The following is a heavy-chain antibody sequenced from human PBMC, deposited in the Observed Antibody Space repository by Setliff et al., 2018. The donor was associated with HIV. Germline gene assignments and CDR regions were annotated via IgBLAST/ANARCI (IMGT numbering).Heavy chain of an antibody. D-gene: IGHD3-3*01. CDR2: IYTSGST. CDR1: GGSINSGSYY. Sequence: LSLTCTVSGGSINSGSYYWSWIRQPTGKGLEWIGHIYTSGSTNYNPSLKSRVTISVDTSKNQFSLKLTSVTAADTAVYYCARAPYYDFWSGYFSLTNLHVFDIWGQGTMVTVSS. J-gene: IGHJ3*02. CDR3: ARAPYYDFWSGYFSLTNLHVFDI. V-gene: IGHV4-61*09.